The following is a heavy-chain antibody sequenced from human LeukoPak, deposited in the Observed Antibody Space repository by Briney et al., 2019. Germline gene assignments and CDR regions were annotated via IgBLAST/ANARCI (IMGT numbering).Heavy chain of an antibody. Sequence: SETLSLTCTVSGGSISSYYWSWIRQPPGKGLEWIGYIYYSGSTNYNPSLKSRVIISVDTSKNQFSLKLSSVTAADTAVYYCARGIVGASPVFDYWGQGTLVTVSS. CDR3: ARGIVGASPVFDY. CDR2: IYYSGST. V-gene: IGHV4-59*01. D-gene: IGHD1-26*01. CDR1: GGSISSYY. J-gene: IGHJ4*02.